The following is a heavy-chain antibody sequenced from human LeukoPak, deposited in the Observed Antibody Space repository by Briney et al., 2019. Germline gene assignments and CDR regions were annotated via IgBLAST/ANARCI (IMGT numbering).Heavy chain of an antibody. D-gene: IGHD6-13*01. V-gene: IGHV1-18*01. J-gene: IGHJ4*02. Sequence: ASVKVSCKASGYTFISYGVSWVRQAPGQGLEWMGWISAYNGNTNYAQKLQGRVTMTTDTSTNTSYMELRSLRSDDTAVYYCARAGYSSSSSTALEYWGQGTLVTVSS. CDR3: ARAGYSSSSSTALEY. CDR2: ISAYNGNT. CDR1: GYTFISYG.